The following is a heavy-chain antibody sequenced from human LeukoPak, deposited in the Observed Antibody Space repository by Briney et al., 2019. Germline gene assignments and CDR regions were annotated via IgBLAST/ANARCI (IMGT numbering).Heavy chain of an antibody. CDR2: TYYRSKWYN. CDR1: GDSVSSNSAA. CDR3: ARGIWTRPLDY. V-gene: IGHV6-1*01. D-gene: IGHD3/OR15-3a*01. Sequence: SQTLPLTCAISGDSVSSNSAAWNWIRKSPSKALEWLGRTYYRSKWYNEYAVSVKSRITINSDTSKNQFSLQLNSVTPEDTAVYYCARGIWTRPLDYWGQGTLVTVSS. J-gene: IGHJ4*02.